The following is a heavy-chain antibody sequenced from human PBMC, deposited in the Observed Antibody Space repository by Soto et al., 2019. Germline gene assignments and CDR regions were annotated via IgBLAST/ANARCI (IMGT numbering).Heavy chain of an antibody. CDR3: PRHGEAVAGDYYYYYGMHV. D-gene: IGHD6-19*01. CDR1: GYSFTSYW. J-gene: IGHJ6*01. Sequence: PGESLKISCKGSGYSFTSYWIGWVRQMPGKGLEWTGIIYPGDSDTRYSPSFQGQVTISADKSISTAYLQWSSLKTSDTAMYYCPRHGEAVAGDYYYYYGMHVWGQGTTVTVSS. V-gene: IGHV5-51*01. CDR2: IYPGDSDT.